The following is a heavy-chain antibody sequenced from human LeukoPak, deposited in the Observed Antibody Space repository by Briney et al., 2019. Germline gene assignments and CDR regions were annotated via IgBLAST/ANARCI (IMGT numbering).Heavy chain of an antibody. CDR1: GFTFSSYS. D-gene: IGHD6-19*01. J-gene: IGHJ4*02. CDR2: IEGDGSST. CDR3: ARDPSAVAGYFDH. V-gene: IGHV3-74*01. Sequence: PGGSLRLSCAASGFTFSSYSMNWVRQAPGKGLEWVSRIEGDGSSTSYADSVKGRFTISRDNAKNTLYLQMNSLRAEDTAVYYCARDPSAVAGYFDHWGQGTLVTVSS.